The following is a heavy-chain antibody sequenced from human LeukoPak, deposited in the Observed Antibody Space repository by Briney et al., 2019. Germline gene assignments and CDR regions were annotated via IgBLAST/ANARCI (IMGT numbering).Heavy chain of an antibody. D-gene: IGHD2-21*02. V-gene: IGHV3-23*01. CDR1: GFTFSSYA. Sequence: GGSLRLSCAASGFTFSSYAMSWVRQAPGKGLERVSAISGSDGSTYYADSVKGRFTISRDNSKNTLYLQMNSLSAEDTAVYYCEKDLGGSGDYRPYWGQGSVVTVSS. CDR3: EKDLGGSGDYRPY. CDR2: ISGSDGST. J-gene: IGHJ4*02.